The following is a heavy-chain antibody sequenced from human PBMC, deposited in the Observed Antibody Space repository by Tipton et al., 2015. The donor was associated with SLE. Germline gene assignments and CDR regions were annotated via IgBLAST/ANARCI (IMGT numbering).Heavy chain of an antibody. Sequence: TLSLTCTVSGGSISSSSYYWGWIRQPPGKGLEWIGSIYYSGSTYYNPSLKSRVTISVDTSKNQFSLKLSSVTAADTAVYYCARGGGYSGWYFDLWGRGTLVTVSS. J-gene: IGHJ2*01. CDR3: ARGGGYSGWYFDL. CDR2: IYYSGST. V-gene: IGHV4-39*07. D-gene: IGHD4-23*01. CDR1: GGSISSSSYY.